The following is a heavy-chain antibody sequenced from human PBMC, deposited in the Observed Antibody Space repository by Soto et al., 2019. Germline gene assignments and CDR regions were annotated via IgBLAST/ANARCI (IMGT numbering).Heavy chain of an antibody. J-gene: IGHJ6*02. CDR1: HGSFSGYY. V-gene: IGHV4-34*01. CDR3: ARVSISVVAGFLSYYYYGMDV. D-gene: IGHD6-19*01. CDR2: INHSGST. Sequence: TRSRTSAVDHGSFSGYYSSWLRQPPGKGLCWIGEINHSGSTNYNPSLKSRVTISVDTSKNQFSLKLSSVTAADTAVYYCARVSISVVAGFLSYYYYGMDVWGQGPTGSVS.